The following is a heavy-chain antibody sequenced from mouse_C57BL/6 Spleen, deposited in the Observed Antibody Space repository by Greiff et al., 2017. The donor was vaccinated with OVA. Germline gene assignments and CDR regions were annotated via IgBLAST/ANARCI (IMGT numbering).Heavy chain of an antibody. Sequence: VQLQESGAELAQPGASVKLSCKASGYTFTSYWMHWVKQRPGQGLEWIGYINPSSGYTKYNQKFKDKATLTADKSYSTAYMQLSSLTYEDSAVYYCATYYEAWFAYWGQGTLVTVSA. V-gene: IGHV1-7*01. CDR2: INPSSGYT. CDR1: GYTFTSYW. D-gene: IGHD2-10*01. J-gene: IGHJ3*01. CDR3: ATYYEAWFAY.